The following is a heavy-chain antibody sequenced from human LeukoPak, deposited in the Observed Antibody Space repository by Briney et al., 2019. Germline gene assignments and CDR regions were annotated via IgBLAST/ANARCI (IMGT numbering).Heavy chain of an antibody. V-gene: IGHV3-23*01. CDR1: GFTFSNYS. Sequence: PGGSLRLSRAASGFTFSNYSMSWVRQAPGKGLEWVSTISGTGGTTYYADSVKGQFTISRDNSKNTLFLQFNSLRADDTAVYYCAKGRGTTVTAAANYWGQGTLVTVSS. CDR3: AKGRGTTVTAAANY. CDR2: ISGTGGTT. J-gene: IGHJ4*02. D-gene: IGHD4-17*01.